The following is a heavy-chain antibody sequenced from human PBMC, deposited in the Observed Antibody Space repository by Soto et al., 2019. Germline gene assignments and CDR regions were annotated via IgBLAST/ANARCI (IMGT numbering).Heavy chain of an antibody. CDR1: GGTFSIYA. J-gene: IGHJ3*02. V-gene: IGHV1-69*01. CDR3: ARAKTGYYYETQI. D-gene: IGHD3-22*01. Sequence: QVQLVQSGAEVKKPGSSVKVSCKSSGGTFSIYAFSWVRQAPGQGLEWMGGIIPIYGTTNYAKKFQGRVTITADESTSTAYMELSSLRSEDTALYYCARAKTGYYYETQILGQGTMVIVSS. CDR2: IIPIYGTT.